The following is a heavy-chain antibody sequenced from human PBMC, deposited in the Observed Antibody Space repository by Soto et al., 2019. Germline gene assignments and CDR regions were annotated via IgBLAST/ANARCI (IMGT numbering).Heavy chain of an antibody. CDR3: ARHGAYYDILTGYYSSYPNWFDP. V-gene: IGHV4-59*08. CDR1: GGSISSYY. Sequence: SETLSLTCTVSGGSISSYYWSWIRQPPGKGLEWIGYIYYSGSTNYNPSLKSRVTISVDTSKNQFSLKLSSVTAADTAVYYCARHGAYYDILTGYYSSYPNWFDPWGQGTLVTVSS. CDR2: IYYSGST. J-gene: IGHJ5*02. D-gene: IGHD3-9*01.